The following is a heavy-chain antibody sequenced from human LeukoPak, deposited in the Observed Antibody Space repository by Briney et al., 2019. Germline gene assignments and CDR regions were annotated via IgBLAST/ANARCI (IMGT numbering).Heavy chain of an antibody. D-gene: IGHD1-26*01. CDR2: ISSSGSTI. J-gene: IGHJ4*02. CDR1: GFTFSSYE. V-gene: IGHV3-48*03. CDR3: AKDRVGALLYFDF. Sequence: GGSLRLSCAASGFTFSSYEMNWVRQAPGKGLEWVSYISSSGSTIYYADSMKGRFTISRDNSKNTLYLQMNSLRAEDTAVYYCAKDRVGALLYFDFWGQGTLVTVSS.